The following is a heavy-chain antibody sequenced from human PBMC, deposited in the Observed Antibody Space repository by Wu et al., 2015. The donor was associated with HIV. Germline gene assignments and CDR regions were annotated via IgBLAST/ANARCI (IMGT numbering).Heavy chain of an antibody. CDR3: ARSSFYYDSSGHGAFDI. D-gene: IGHD3-22*01. J-gene: IGHJ3*02. CDR2: IIPIFGTA. CDR1: GGTFSNYA. Sequence: QVQLVQSGAEVKKPGSSVKVSCKASGGTFSNYAISWVRQAPGQGLEWMGGIIPIFGTANYAQKFQGRVTITTDESTSASYMELSSLRSEDTAVYYCARSSFYYDSSGHGAFDIWGQGTIVTVSS. V-gene: IGHV1-69*05.